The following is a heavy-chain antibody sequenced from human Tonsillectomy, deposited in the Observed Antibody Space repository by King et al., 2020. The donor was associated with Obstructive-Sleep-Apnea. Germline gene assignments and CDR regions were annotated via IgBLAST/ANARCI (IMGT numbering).Heavy chain of an antibody. CDR2: IYYRGSS. J-gene: IGHJ4*02. CDR3: ARLPYYYGSGSYYNPDY. CDR1: GGSISSYY. Sequence: VQLQESGPGLVKTSETLSLTCTVSGGSISSYYWSWIRQPPGKGLECICYIYYRGSSNYNPSLKSRVTIPLDTSKNQFSLKLSSVPAADTAVYYCARLPYYYGSGSYYNPDYWGQGTLVTVSS. D-gene: IGHD3-10*01. V-gene: IGHV4-59*08.